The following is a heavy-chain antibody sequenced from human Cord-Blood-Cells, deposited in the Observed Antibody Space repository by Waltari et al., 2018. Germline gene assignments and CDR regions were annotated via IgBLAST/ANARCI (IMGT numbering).Heavy chain of an antibody. D-gene: IGHD1-26*01. CDR3: ARDSPAVAHYSAFDI. J-gene: IGHJ3*02. CDR2: IYYSGST. CDR1: GGSISSHY. V-gene: IGHV4-59*11. Sequence: QVQLQESGPGLAKPSETLSLTCTVSGGSISSHYWSWIRQPPGKGLEWIGYIYYSGSTNYNPSLKSRVTISVDTSKNQFSLKLSSVTAADTAVYYCARDSPAVAHYSAFDIWGQGTMVTVSS.